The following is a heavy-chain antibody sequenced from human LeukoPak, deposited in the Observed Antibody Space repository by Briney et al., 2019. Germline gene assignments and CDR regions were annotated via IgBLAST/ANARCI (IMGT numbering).Heavy chain of an antibody. V-gene: IGHV3-66*03. CDR2: IFSNADT. D-gene: IGHD2-2*01. J-gene: IGHJ5*02. Sequence: GGSLRLSCAASGFSVSTTYMTWVRLAPGKGLEWVSVIFSNADTFYADSVKGRFTISRDNSKNTLYLQMNSLRAEDTAVYYCAKDILGYCSSTSCYGLDPWGQGTLVTVSS. CDR1: GFSVSTTY. CDR3: AKDILGYCSSTSCYGLDP.